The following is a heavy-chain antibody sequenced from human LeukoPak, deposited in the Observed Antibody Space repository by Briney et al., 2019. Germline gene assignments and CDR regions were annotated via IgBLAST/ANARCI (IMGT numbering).Heavy chain of an antibody. CDR3: AREWHHVFDY. Sequence: PSETLSLTCAVSGGSISSRNWWHWVRQPPGKGLEWIGEIYHSGSPNYNPSLKSRVIMSVDKSKNQFSLKLRSVTAADTAVYYCAREWHHVFDYWGQGNLVTVSS. V-gene: IGHV4-4*02. J-gene: IGHJ4*02. CDR1: GGSISSRNW. CDR2: IYHSGSP. D-gene: IGHD5-12*01.